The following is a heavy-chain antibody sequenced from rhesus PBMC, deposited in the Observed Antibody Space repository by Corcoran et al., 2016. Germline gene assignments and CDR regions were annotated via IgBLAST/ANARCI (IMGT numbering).Heavy chain of an antibody. CDR1: GGSITSDF. CDR2: IYGGDGGT. J-gene: IGHJ4*01. Sequence: QVQLQESGPGLVKPSETLSLTCAVSGGSITSDFWSWIRQSPGQGLEWIGYIYGGDGGTSYNPSLKSRVTVSTDTSKNQFSLKLSSVTAADTAIYYCAKYGGSNYKSFDYWGQGVLVTVSS. D-gene: IGHD3-16*01. V-gene: IGHV4-160*01. CDR3: AKYGGSNYKSFDY.